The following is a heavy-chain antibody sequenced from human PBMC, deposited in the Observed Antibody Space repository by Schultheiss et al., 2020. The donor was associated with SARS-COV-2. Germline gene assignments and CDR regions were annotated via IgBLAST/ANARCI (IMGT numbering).Heavy chain of an antibody. CDR1: GFTFSSYA. J-gene: IGHJ3*02. Sequence: GESLKISCAASGFTFSSYAMSWVRQAPGKGLEWVSAISGSGGSTYYADSVKGRFTISRDNSKNTLYLQMNSLRAEDTAVYYCAKVGGSGTEMKAFDIWGQGTMVTVSS. CDR2: ISGSGGST. CDR3: AKVGGSGTEMKAFDI. D-gene: IGHD3-10*01. V-gene: IGHV3-23*01.